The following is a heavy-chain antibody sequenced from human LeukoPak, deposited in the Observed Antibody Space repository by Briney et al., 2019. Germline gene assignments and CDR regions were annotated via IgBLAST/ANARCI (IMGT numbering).Heavy chain of an antibody. CDR2: IDASGSDT. Sequence: GGSLRLSCEVSEFPFSVYAMAWVRQAPGQGLEWVSAIDASGSDTYYTDSEEGRFTISRDNSKNTVYLQMNSLRVEDTAVYYCADYRKPQGLDYWGQGTLVTVSS. CDR1: EFPFSVYA. J-gene: IGHJ4*02. CDR3: ADYRKPQGLDY. D-gene: IGHD1-14*01. V-gene: IGHV3-23*01.